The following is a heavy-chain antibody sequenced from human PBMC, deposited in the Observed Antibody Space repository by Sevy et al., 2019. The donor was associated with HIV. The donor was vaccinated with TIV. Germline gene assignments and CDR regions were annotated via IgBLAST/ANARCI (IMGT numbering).Heavy chain of an antibody. V-gene: IGHV3-72*01. J-gene: IGHJ4*02. D-gene: IGHD6-13*01. Sequence: GGSLRLSCAASGFTFSDHYMEWVRQAPGKGLEWVGRTRNKAHSYTTEYAASVKGRFTISRDDSKNSLYLQMNSLKTEDTAVYYCATHAGIAAAGRVFDYWGQGTLVTVSS. CDR1: GFTFSDHY. CDR3: ATHAGIAAAGRVFDY. CDR2: TRNKAHSYTT.